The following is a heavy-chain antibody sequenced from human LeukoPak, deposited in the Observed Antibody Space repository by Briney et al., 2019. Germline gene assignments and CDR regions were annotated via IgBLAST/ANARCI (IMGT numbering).Heavy chain of an antibody. D-gene: IGHD1-20*01. CDR2: FDPEDGET. CDR1: GDALTELS. Sequence: ASVKVSCKVSGDALTELSMHWVRQATGKGLEWMGGFDPEDGETIYAQKFQGRVTMTEDTSTDTAYMELSSLRSEDTAVYYCATDLITGTTIYGMDVWGQGTTVTVSS. V-gene: IGHV1-24*01. CDR3: ATDLITGTTIYGMDV. J-gene: IGHJ6*02.